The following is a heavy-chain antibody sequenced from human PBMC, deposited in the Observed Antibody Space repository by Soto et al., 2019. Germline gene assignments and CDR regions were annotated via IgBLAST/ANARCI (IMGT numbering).Heavy chain of an antibody. V-gene: IGHV3-66*01. J-gene: IGHJ4*02. CDR1: GFTVSSNY. Sequence: EVQLVESGGGLVQPGGSLRLSCVASGFTVSSNYMSWVRQAPGKGLEWVSVIFSGGSTNYADSVKGRFTISRDNSKNTLYLQMNSLRAEATAVYYCATRVTAGNWGQGTLVTLSS. CDR2: IFSGGST. CDR3: ATRVTAGN. D-gene: IGHD2-21*02.